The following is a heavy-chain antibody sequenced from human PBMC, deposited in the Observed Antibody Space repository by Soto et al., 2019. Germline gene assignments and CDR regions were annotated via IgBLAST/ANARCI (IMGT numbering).Heavy chain of an antibody. D-gene: IGHD1-26*01. J-gene: IGHJ4*02. CDR3: AKMVGATLVDY. V-gene: IGHV4-4*02. CDR1: GASISSTSSGDW. CDR2: IHHSGST. Sequence: QVQLQESGPGLVKPSGTLSLTCTVSGASISSTSSGDWWSWVRQPPGKGLEWIGEIHHSGSTNYNPSLKSRVTMSVDKSKNRFSLRLSSVTAADTAVYYCAKMVGATLVDYWGQGTLVTVSS.